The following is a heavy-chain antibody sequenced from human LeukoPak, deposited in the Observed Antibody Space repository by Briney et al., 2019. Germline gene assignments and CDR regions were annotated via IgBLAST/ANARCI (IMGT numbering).Heavy chain of an antibody. J-gene: IGHJ4*02. V-gene: IGHV3-53*01. CDR2: IYSGGST. Sequence: GSLRLSCAASGFTVSSNYMSWVRQAPGKGLEWVSVIYSGGSTYYADSVKGRFTISRDNSKNTLYLQMNSLRAEDTAVYYCATYLTDYYDSSGYYSIFDYWGQGTLVTVSS. CDR1: GFTVSSNY. CDR3: ATYLTDYYDSSGYYSIFDY. D-gene: IGHD3-22*01.